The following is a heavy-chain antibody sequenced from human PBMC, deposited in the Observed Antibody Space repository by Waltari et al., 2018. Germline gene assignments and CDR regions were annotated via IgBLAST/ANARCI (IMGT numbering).Heavy chain of an antibody. J-gene: IGHJ6*03. CDR3: AKDEKDYDSSGLGGHYYYYYMDV. V-gene: IGHV3-43*01. Sequence: EVQLVESGGVVVQPGGSLRLSCAASGFTFDDYTMHWVRQAPGKGLEWVSLISWDGGSTYYADSVKGRFTISRDNSKNSLYLQMNSLRTEDTALYYCAKDEKDYDSSGLGGHYYYYYMDVWGKGTTVTVSS. CDR1: GFTFDDYT. CDR2: ISWDGGST. D-gene: IGHD3-22*01.